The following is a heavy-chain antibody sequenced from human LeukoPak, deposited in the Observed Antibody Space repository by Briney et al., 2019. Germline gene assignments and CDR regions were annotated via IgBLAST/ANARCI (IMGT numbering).Heavy chain of an antibody. D-gene: IGHD2-8*01. CDR1: GFIFSDYS. CDR3: ARDSYCPNDVCYDY. J-gene: IGHJ4*02. CDR2: ITTSRDQ. Sequence: GGSLRPSCAASGFIFSDYSMGWVRQAPGKGLEWVSSITTSRDQYHADSVKGRFTVSRDNAKSSVYLQMDSLRADDTAVYYCARDSYCPNDVCYDYWGQGVLVTVS. V-gene: IGHV3-21*06.